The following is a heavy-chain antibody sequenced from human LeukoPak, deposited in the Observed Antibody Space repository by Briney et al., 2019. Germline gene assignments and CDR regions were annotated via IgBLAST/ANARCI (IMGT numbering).Heavy chain of an antibody. Sequence: SSXAMXXVRQAXGXXXEWVSVIWYDGSNKYYADSVKGRFTISRDNSKNTLYLQMNSLRAEDTAVYYCVPETAMVDYWGQGTLVTVSS. CDR1: SSXA. J-gene: IGHJ4*02. D-gene: IGHD5-18*01. V-gene: IGHV3-33*01. CDR3: VPETAMVDY. CDR2: IWYDGSNK.